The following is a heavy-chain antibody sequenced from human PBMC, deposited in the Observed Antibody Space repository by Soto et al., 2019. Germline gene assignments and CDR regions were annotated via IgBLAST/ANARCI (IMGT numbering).Heavy chain of an antibody. V-gene: IGHV3-23*01. J-gene: IGHJ4*02. Sequence: GGSLRLSCAASGFAFSSYAMSWVRQAPGKGLEWVSAIGTDYVSTDYAASVKGRFTISRDNSKNTLFLHMDSPRAEDTAMYFCATAASCTAGDCYHFGYSGQGALVTVSS. D-gene: IGHD2-8*02. CDR1: GFAFSSYA. CDR2: IGTDYVST. CDR3: ATAASCTAGDCYHFGY.